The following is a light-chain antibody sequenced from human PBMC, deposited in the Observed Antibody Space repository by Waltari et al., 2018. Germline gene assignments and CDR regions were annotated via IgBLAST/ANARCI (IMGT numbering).Light chain of an antibody. CDR2: WAS. CDR3: QQYYSTPIT. V-gene: IGKV4-1*01. CDR1: QSVLYSSNNKNY. Sequence: DIVMTQSPDSLAVSLAERATITCKSSQSVLYSSNNKNYLAWYQQKPGQPPNLLIFWASTRESGVPDRFNGSGSGTDFTLTISSLQAEDVAVYYCQQYYSTPITFGQGTRLEI. J-gene: IGKJ5*01.